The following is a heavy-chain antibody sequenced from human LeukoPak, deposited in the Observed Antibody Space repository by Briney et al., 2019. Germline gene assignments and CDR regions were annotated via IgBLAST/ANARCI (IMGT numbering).Heavy chain of an antibody. CDR2: IIPIFGTA. D-gene: IGHD5-18*01. Sequence: ASVKVSCKASGGTFSSYAISWVRQAPGQGLEWMGGIIPIFGTANYAQKFQGRVTITADESMSTAYMELSSLRSEDTAVYYCATKKYSWPGKGGDYYYYYMDVWGKGTTVTVSS. J-gene: IGHJ6*03. V-gene: IGHV1-69*13. CDR3: ATKKYSWPGKGGDYYYYYMDV. CDR1: GGTFSSYA.